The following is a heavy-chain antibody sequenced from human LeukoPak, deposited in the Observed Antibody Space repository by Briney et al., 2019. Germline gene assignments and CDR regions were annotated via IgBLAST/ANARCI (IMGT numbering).Heavy chain of an antibody. CDR3: ARRDSSGGNPVLDY. V-gene: IGHV4-39*01. CDR2: VFHSGTT. Sequence: PSETLSLTCTVSGGSIGSSTSYWGWIRQPPGKGLEWIGSVFHSGTTYYNPSLKSRITISVATSKNQFSLRLSSVTAADTAVYYCARRDSSGGNPVLDYWGQGTLVTVSS. J-gene: IGHJ4*02. CDR1: GGSIGSSTSY. D-gene: IGHD4-23*01.